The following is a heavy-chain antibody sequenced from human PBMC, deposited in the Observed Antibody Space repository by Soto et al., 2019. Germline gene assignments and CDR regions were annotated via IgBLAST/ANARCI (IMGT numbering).Heavy chain of an antibody. CDR2: ISASGGNT. Sequence: GGSLRLSCAASAFTFSRYAMNWVRQDPGQGLEWVSAISASGGNTYYADSVKGRFTISRDNYKNTLYLQMNSLRAEDTAVYYCAKDPDTPMVCEYWGQGTLVIVSS. V-gene: IGHV3-23*01. CDR1: AFTFSRYA. CDR3: AKDPDTPMVCEY. J-gene: IGHJ4*02. D-gene: IGHD5-18*01.